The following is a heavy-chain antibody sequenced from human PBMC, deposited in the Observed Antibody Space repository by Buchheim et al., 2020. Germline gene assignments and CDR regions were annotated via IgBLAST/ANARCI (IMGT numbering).Heavy chain of an antibody. J-gene: IGHJ4*02. Sequence: EVQLVESGGGLVKPGGSLRLSCAASGFTFSNAWMSWVRQVPGKGLEWVGRIKSNTNGGTTEYAAPGKGRFIISRDDYNSTLYLQMNSLKTQDTAVYYCTIDEYTSSWYAGSDQWGQGT. CDR3: TIDEYTSSWYAGSDQ. CDR1: GFTFSNAW. D-gene: IGHD6-13*01. CDR2: IKSNTNGGTT. V-gene: IGHV3-15*01.